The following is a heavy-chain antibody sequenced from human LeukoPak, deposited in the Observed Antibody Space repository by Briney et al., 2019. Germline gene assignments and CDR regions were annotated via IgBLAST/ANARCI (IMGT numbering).Heavy chain of an antibody. CDR1: GFTVSNKY. Sequence: PGGSLRLSCAASGFTVSNKYMTWVRQAPGKGLEWVSLIYSDGRTYYADSVKGRCTISRDNAKTSLYLQTNSLRAEDTAVYYCARHLSGVTGYTYGRGIDYWGQGTLVTVSS. CDR2: IYSDGRT. D-gene: IGHD5-18*01. J-gene: IGHJ4*02. CDR3: ARHLSGVTGYTYGRGIDY. V-gene: IGHV3-66*04.